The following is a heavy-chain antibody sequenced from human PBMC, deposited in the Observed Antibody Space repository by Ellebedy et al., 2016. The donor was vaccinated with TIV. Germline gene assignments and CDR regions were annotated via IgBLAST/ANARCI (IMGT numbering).Heavy chain of an antibody. J-gene: IGHJ6*02. CDR2: ISSTSTYL. V-gene: IGHV3-21*04. Sequence: GGSLRLXXTVSGGSISSSSYYWGWVRQAPGKGLEWVSSISSTSTYLYYADSLRGRFTISRDKARNSLYLQINNLRADDTAVYYCAKDVGSDVSGGGFALDVWGQGTTVTVSS. CDR3: AKDVGSDVSGGGFALDV. D-gene: IGHD3-16*01. CDR1: GGSISSSSYY.